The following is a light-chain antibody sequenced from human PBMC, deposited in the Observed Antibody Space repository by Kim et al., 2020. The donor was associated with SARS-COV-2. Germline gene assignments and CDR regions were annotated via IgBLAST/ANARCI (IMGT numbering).Light chain of an antibody. CDR2: DAS. Sequence: VMTQSPATLSVSPGERATLSCRASQSVGSSLACYQQTPGQAPRLLIFDASTGATDIPARFSGSGSGTEFTLTISSLQSEDFAVYYCQQYHDWPYSFGQGTKLEI. J-gene: IGKJ2*03. CDR3: QQYHDWPYS. CDR1: QSVGSS. V-gene: IGKV3-15*01.